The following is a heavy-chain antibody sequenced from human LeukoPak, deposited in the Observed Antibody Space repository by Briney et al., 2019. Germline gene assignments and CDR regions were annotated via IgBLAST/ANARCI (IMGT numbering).Heavy chain of an antibody. J-gene: IGHJ4*02. CDR1: GFTFSSYA. CDR3: ARDPGQQLVQLNYFDY. D-gene: IGHD6-13*01. CDR2: ISYDGSNK. V-gene: IGHV3-30*04. Sequence: GGSLGLSCAASGFTFSSYAMHWVRQAPGKGLEWVAVISYDGSNKYYADSVKGRFTISRDNSKNTLYLQMNSLRAEDTAVYYCARDPGQQLVQLNYFDYWGQGTLVTVSS.